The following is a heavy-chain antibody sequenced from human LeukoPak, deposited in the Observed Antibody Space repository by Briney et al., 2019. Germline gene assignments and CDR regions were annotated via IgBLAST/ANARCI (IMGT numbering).Heavy chain of an antibody. D-gene: IGHD4-17*01. CDR3: ARDWRNYGDFFAFDY. V-gene: IGHV4-31*03. CDR1: GGSISSGGYY. CDR2: IYYSGST. J-gene: IGHJ4*02. Sequence: TSETLSLTCTVSGGSISSGGYYWSWIRQHPGKGLEWIGYIYYSGSTYYNPSLKSRVTISVDTSKNQFSLKLSSVTAADTAVYYCARDWRNYGDFFAFDYWGQGTLVTVSS.